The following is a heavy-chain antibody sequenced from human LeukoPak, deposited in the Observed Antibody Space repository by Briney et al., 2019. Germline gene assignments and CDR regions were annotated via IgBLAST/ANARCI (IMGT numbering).Heavy chain of an antibody. CDR3: ARTRGVPYGDYLNDY. V-gene: IGHV4-59*01. CDR2: VFYSGRT. Sequence: SETLSLTCTVSGGSISSYYWRWLRQPPGKGLEWIGYVFYSGRTDHNPSLKSRLTISVDTSKNQFSLKLSSVTAADTAVYYCARTRGVPYGDYLNDYWGQGTLVTVSA. J-gene: IGHJ4*02. D-gene: IGHD4-17*01. CDR1: GGSISSYY.